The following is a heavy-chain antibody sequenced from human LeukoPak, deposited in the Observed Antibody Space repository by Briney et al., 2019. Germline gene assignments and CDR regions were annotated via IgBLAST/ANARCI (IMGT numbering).Heavy chain of an antibody. Sequence: GGSLRLSCAASGFAFSTYGMHWVRQAPGKGLEWVAVIWYDGSNIYYADSVKGRFTTSRDNAKSSLYLQMDSLRAEDTAVYYCARDTFGSGLSVFDIWGQGTVVTVSS. D-gene: IGHD3-10*01. J-gene: IGHJ3*02. V-gene: IGHV3-33*01. CDR2: IWYDGSNI. CDR1: GFAFSTYG. CDR3: ARDTFGSGLSVFDI.